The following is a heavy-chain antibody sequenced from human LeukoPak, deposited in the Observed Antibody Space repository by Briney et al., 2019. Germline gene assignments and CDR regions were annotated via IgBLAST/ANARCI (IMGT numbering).Heavy chain of an antibody. D-gene: IGHD3-10*01. CDR1: GFTFSSYS. Sequence: GGSLRLSCAASGFTFSSYSMNWVRQAPGKGLEWVSSISSSSSYIYYADSVKGRFTISRDNAKNSLYLQMNSLRAEDTAVYYCAKGYLWFGELLPPEYWGQGTLVTVSS. J-gene: IGHJ4*02. CDR2: ISSSSSYI. V-gene: IGHV3-21*04. CDR3: AKGYLWFGELLPPEY.